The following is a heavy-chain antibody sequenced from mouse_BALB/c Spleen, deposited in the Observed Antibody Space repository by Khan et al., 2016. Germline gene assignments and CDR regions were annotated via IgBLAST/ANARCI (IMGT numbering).Heavy chain of an antibody. Sequence: QVQLQQSGAELVRPGSSVKISCKAPGYAFSSYWMNWVKQRPGQGLEWIGQIYPGDGDTNYNGKFKGKATLTAEKSSSTAYMQLSSLTSEDSAAYFCARYDYERFDYWGQGTTLTVSS. CDR1: GYAFSSYW. J-gene: IGHJ2*01. CDR3: ARYDYERFDY. CDR2: IYPGDGDT. V-gene: IGHV1-80*01. D-gene: IGHD2-4*01.